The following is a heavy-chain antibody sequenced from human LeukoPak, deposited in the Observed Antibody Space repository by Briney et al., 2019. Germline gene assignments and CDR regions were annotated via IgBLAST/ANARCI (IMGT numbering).Heavy chain of an antibody. CDR3: ARDPTIFGVVRTYYYYYGMDV. V-gene: IGHV3-48*03. Sequence: GGSLRLSCAASGFTFNNYDMNWVRQAPGKGLEWVSYISNNGSTIYYADSVKGRFTISRDNAKNSLYVQMNSLRAEDTAVYYCARDPTIFGVVRTYYYYYGMDVWGQGTTVTVSS. J-gene: IGHJ6*02. D-gene: IGHD3-3*01. CDR1: GFTFNNYD. CDR2: ISNNGSTI.